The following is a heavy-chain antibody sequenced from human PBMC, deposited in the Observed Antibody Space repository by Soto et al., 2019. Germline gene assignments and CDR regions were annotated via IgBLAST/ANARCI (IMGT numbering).Heavy chain of an antibody. CDR2: INHSGRT. V-gene: IGHV4-34*01. CDR3: ARTTYYFETSGYSPFDY. CDR1: GGSFSGHY. D-gene: IGHD3-22*01. Sequence: SETLSLTCVVSGGSFSGHYWSWIRQPPGKGLEWIGEINHSGRTNYNPSLKGRITMSVDTSKNQFSLKLRSMTAADTAVYYCARTTYYFETSGYSPFDYWGQGTPVTVSS. J-gene: IGHJ4*02.